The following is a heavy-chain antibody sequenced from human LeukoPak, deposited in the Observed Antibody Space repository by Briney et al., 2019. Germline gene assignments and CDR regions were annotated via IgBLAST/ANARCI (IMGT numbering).Heavy chain of an antibody. V-gene: IGHV3-23*01. CDR3: AKDRSEWGSGLLFDY. CDR1: GFTFSSYA. Sequence: GGSLRLSCAASGFTFSSYAMSWVRQAPGKGLEWVSAISGSGGSTYYADSVKGRFTISRDNSKNTLYLQMNSLRAEDTAVYYCAKDRSEWGSGLLFDYWGQGTLVTVSS. D-gene: IGHD3-10*01. CDR2: ISGSGGST. J-gene: IGHJ4*02.